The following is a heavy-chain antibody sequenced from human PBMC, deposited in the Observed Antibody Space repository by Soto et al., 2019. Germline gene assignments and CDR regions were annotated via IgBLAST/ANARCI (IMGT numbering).Heavy chain of an antibody. CDR1: GDSISSDFY. Sequence: QVQLQESGPGLVKPSQTLFFTCAVSGDSISSDFYWSWIRQHPGKGLEWIGYIYYSGDTYYNPSLQSRVTISVDTSKKQFSLNLTSVTAADTAVYYFARATYFDRSGYADYWGQGTLVTVSS. D-gene: IGHD3-22*01. J-gene: IGHJ4*02. V-gene: IGHV4-31*11. CDR2: IYYSGDT. CDR3: ARATYFDRSGYADY.